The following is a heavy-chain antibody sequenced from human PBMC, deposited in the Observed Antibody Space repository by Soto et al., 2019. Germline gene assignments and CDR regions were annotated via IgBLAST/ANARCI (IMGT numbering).Heavy chain of an antibody. V-gene: IGHV3-23*01. CDR3: AKPYYYGSGTGPDAFDI. D-gene: IGHD3-10*01. J-gene: IGHJ3*02. Sequence: EVQLLESGGGLVQPGGSLRLSCAASGFTFSIYAMTWVRQAPGKGLEWVSSISGSGGSTYYADSVKGRFIISRDNSKNTLYLQMNSLRAEDTALYYCAKPYYYGSGTGPDAFDIWGQGTMVTVSS. CDR1: GFTFSIYA. CDR2: ISGSGGST.